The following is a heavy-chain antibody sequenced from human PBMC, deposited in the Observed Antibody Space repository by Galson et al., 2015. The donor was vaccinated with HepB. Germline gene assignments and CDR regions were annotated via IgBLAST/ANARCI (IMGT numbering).Heavy chain of an antibody. J-gene: IGHJ4*02. D-gene: IGHD1-1*01. CDR1: GFTFSDYY. CDR3: ARGIRATGRTDYVDY. Sequence: SLGLSCAASGFTFSDYYMSWIRQAPGKGLEWVSYIRSSGSNVFYADSVKGRFTVSRDNAKNSLYLHMNSLTGEDTAVYYCARGIRATGRTDYVDYWGQGTLVTVSS. CDR2: IRSSGSNV. V-gene: IGHV3-11*01.